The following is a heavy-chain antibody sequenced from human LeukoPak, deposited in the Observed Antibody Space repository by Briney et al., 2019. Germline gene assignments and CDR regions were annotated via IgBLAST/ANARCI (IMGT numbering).Heavy chain of an antibody. Sequence: PSETLSLTCTVSGGSISSSSSYWGWIRQPPGTGLEWIGSIYYSGSTYYNPSLKSRVTISVDTSKNQFSLKLSSVTAADTAVYYCAGTYSSSPFDYWGQGTLVTVSS. V-gene: IGHV4-39*01. D-gene: IGHD6-6*01. CDR2: IYYSGST. J-gene: IGHJ4*02. CDR1: GGSISSSSSY. CDR3: AGTYSSSPFDY.